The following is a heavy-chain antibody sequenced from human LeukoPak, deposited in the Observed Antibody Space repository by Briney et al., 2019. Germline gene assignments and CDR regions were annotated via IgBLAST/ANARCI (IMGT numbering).Heavy chain of an antibody. V-gene: IGHV4-31*03. Sequence: SETLSLTCNVSGGSISSGGYYWRWLRQHPGKGLEWIGYIYYSGSTYYNPSLKSRVTISVDTSKNQFSLKLSSVPAADTAVYYCARWFGEFLDYWGQGTLVTVSS. CDR2: IYYSGST. J-gene: IGHJ4*02. CDR1: GGSISSGGYY. CDR3: ARWFGEFLDY. D-gene: IGHD3-10*01.